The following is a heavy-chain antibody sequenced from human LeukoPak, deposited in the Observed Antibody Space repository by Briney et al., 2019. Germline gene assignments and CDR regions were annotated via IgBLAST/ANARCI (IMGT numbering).Heavy chain of an antibody. CDR2: IKQDGSEK. J-gene: IGHJ4*02. D-gene: IGHD6-6*01. CDR3: ARDLPTGSDYFDY. CDR1: GFTFSTYW. V-gene: IGHV3-7*01. Sequence: GGSLRLSCAASGFTFSTYWMSWVRQAPWKGLEWVANIKQDGSEKYYVDSVKGRFTISRDNAKNSLYLQMSSLRADDTAVYYCARDLPTGSDYFDYWGQGTLVTVSS.